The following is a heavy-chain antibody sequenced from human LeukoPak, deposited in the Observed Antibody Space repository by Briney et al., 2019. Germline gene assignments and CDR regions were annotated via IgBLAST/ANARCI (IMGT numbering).Heavy chain of an antibody. J-gene: IGHJ4*02. CDR3: ARGFYFDN. V-gene: IGHV3-30*04. CDR1: GFSLRGYA. CDR2: ISFDAGNT. Sequence: GGSLRLSCAASGFSLRGYAVHWVRQAPGKGLELIASISFDAGNTYYADSMKGRITISRDNSNDLLYLQMDSLGPEETAVYYCARGFYFDNWAREPRSPSPQ.